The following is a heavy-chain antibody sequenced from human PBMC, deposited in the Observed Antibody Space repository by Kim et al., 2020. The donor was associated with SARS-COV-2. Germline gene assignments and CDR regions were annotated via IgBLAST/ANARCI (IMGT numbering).Heavy chain of an antibody. CDR2: ISSSSTYI. V-gene: IGHV3-21*01. CDR3: ARQVGSGRDFDY. CDR1: GFTFSSYS. D-gene: IGHD3-10*01. Sequence: GSLRLSCAASGFTFSSYSMNWVRQAPGKGLEWVSSISSSSTYIYYADSLKGRFTISRDNAKSSLYLQMNSLRAEDTAVYYCARQVGSGRDFDYWGQGTLVTVSS. J-gene: IGHJ4*02.